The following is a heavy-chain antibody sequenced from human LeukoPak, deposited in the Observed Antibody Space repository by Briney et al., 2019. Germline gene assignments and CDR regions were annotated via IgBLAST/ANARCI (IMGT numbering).Heavy chain of an antibody. Sequence: SETLSLTCTVSGGSISTSNYYWGWIRQPPGKGLEWIGNIFYSGSTYYSPSLKSRVTISLDTSRNQFSLKLSSVTAADTAVYYCARTSSSSPDYYYYYYMDVWGKGTTVTVSS. CDR2: IFYSGST. J-gene: IGHJ6*03. V-gene: IGHV4-39*07. D-gene: IGHD6-6*01. CDR1: GGSISTSNYY. CDR3: ARTSSSSPDYYYYYYMDV.